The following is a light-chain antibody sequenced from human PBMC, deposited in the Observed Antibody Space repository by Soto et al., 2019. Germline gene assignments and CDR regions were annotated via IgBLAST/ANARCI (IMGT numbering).Light chain of an antibody. V-gene: IGKV3D-15*01. CDR3: RQYNRWSPYT. J-gene: IGKJ2*01. CDR1: QAVNTR. CDR2: LTS. Sequence: EIVLTQSPATLSSFPGDRVTLSCRASQAVNTRLAWYQHKPGQAPRLLIYLTSNRAAGIPAMFSGSGSGTEFTITISSLQYADFAVYYCRQYNRWSPYTFGQGTKVDI.